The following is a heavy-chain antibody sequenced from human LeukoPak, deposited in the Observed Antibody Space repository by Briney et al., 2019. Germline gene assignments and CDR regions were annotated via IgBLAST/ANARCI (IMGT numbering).Heavy chain of an antibody. CDR1: GDSISSGSSYY. Sequence: SETLSLTCTVSGDSISSGSSYYWAWIRQPPGKGLEWIGTFYYSGSTYYNPSLKSRVTVSVDTSKNQFSLKVSSVTAADTAVYYCARRAIPYSSSWYTGAFDPWGQGTLVTVSP. V-gene: IGHV4-39*01. D-gene: IGHD6-13*01. J-gene: IGHJ5*01. CDR3: ARRAIPYSSSWYTGAFDP. CDR2: FYYSGST.